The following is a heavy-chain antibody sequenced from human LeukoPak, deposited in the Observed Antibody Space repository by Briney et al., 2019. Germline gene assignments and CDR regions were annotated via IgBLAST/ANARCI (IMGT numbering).Heavy chain of an antibody. CDR1: GDSVSNNSAA. D-gene: IGHD6-13*01. V-gene: IGHV6-1*01. Sequence: SQTLSLTCAISGDSVSNNSAAWNWIRQSPSGGLEWLGRTYHRSKWYGDYAVSVRSRITINADTSKNQLSLQLNSVTPEDTAVYYCARDGYSSTWYVFDVWGQGTVVTVSS. CDR2: TYHRSKWYG. CDR3: ARDGYSSTWYVFDV. J-gene: IGHJ3*01.